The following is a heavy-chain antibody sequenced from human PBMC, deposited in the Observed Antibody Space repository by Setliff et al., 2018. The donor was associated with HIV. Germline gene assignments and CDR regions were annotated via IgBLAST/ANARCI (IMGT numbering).Heavy chain of an antibody. CDR3: ARDPTTVMDYFDY. D-gene: IGHD4-17*01. Sequence: GASVKVSCKASGGTFSSYPISWVRQAPGQGLEWMGGIIPIFGTTHYAQKFQGRVTVTADESTSTAYMQLSSLRSDDTAVYYCARDPTTVMDYFDYWGQGTLVTVSS. V-gene: IGHV1-69*13. CDR1: GGTFSSYP. J-gene: IGHJ4*02. CDR2: IIPIFGTT.